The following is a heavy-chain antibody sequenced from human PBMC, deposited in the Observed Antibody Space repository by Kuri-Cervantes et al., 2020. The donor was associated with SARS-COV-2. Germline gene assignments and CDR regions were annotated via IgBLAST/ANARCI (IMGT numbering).Heavy chain of an antibody. CDR3: AKVKTTVTTFDY. CDR2: TSYDGSNK. D-gene: IGHD4-17*01. Sequence: GGSLRLSCAASGFTFSSYGMHWVRQAPGKGLEWVAVTSYDGSNKYYADSVKGRFTISRDNSKNTLYLQMNSLRAEDTAVYYCAKVKTTVTTFDYWGQGTLVTVSS. J-gene: IGHJ4*02. CDR1: GFTFSSYG. V-gene: IGHV3-30*18.